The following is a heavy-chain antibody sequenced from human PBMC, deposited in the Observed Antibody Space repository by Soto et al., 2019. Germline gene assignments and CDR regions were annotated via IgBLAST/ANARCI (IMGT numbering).Heavy chain of an antibody. J-gene: IGHJ4*02. D-gene: IGHD3-3*01. V-gene: IGHV6-1*01. CDR2: TYYRSKWYD. CDR3: ARERPYYDFWTGNYSDPYFDS. CDR1: GDSVSSTTTA. Sequence: PSRTLSLTCAISGDSVSSTTTAWNWIRQSPSRGLEWLGRTYYRSKWYDDYAVSVKSRITINPDTSKNQFSLQLNSVTPEATAVYYCARERPYYDFWTGNYSDPYFDSWGQGTLVTVSS.